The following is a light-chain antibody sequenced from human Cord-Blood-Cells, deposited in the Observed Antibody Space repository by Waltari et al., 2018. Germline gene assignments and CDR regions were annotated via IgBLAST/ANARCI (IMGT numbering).Light chain of an antibody. CDR2: DVS. J-gene: IGLJ2*01. CDR1: RSYVGGYNY. Sequence: QSALTQPASVSGSPGQSITISCTGTRSYVGGYNYVSWYQQHPGKAPKLMIYDVSKRPSGVSNRFSGSKSGNTASLTISGLQAEDEADYYCSSYTSSSTVVFGGGTKLTVL. V-gene: IGLV2-14*01. CDR3: SSYTSSSTVV.